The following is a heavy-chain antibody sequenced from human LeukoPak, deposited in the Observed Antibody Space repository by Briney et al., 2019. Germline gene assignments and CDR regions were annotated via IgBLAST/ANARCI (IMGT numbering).Heavy chain of an antibody. D-gene: IGHD3-3*01. CDR3: ARDVPTRSDFWSGYLDY. V-gene: IGHV3-74*01. CDR2: INSDGSST. CDR1: GFTFSSYL. J-gene: IGHJ4*02. Sequence: PGGSLRLSCAASGFTFSSYLMHWVRQAPGKGLVWVSRINSDGSSTSYADSGKGRVTISRDNAKNTLYLQMNSLRAEDTAVYYCARDVPTRSDFWSGYLDYWGQGTLVTVSS.